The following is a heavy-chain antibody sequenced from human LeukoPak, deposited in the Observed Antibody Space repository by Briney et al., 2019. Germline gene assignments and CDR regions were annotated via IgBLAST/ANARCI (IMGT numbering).Heavy chain of an antibody. D-gene: IGHD5-18*01. CDR3: AHARASGYSYGFDY. J-gene: IGHJ4*02. V-gene: IGHV3-30*02. CDR1: GFTFSSYG. CDR2: IRYDGSNK. Sequence: GGSLRLSCAASGFTFSSYGMHWVRQAPGKGLEWVAFIRYDGSNKCYADSVKGRFTISRDNSKNTLYLQMNSLRAEDTAVYYCAHARASGYSYGFDYWGQGTLVTVSS.